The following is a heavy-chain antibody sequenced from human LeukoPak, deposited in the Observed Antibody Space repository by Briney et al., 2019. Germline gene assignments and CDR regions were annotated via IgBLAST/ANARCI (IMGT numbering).Heavy chain of an antibody. Sequence: EASVKVSCKASGYTFTSYGISWVRRAPGQGLEWMGWISAYNGNTNYAQKLQGRVTMTTDTSTSTAYMELRSLRSDDTAVYYCARGLGSWLNGYYFDYWGQGTLVTVSS. CDR1: GYTFTSYG. CDR2: ISAYNGNT. CDR3: ARGLGSWLNGYYFDY. D-gene: IGHD6-13*01. J-gene: IGHJ4*02. V-gene: IGHV1-18*01.